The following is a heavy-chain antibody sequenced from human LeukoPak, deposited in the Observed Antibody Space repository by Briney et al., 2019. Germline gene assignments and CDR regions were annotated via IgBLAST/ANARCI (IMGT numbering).Heavy chain of an antibody. J-gene: IGHJ4*02. CDR1: GGSISSYY. D-gene: IGHD3-10*01. Sequence: SETLSLTCTVSGGSISSYYWSWIRQPPGKGLEWIGYIYYSGSTNYNPSLKSRVTISVDTSKNQFPLKLSSVTAADTAVYYCARHDRIRGLDYWGQGTLVTVSS. V-gene: IGHV4-59*01. CDR2: IYYSGST. CDR3: ARHDRIRGLDY.